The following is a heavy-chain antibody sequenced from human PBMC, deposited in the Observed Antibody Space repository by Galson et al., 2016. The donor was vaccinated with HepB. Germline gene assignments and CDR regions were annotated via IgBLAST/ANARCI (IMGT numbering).Heavy chain of an antibody. Sequence: CAISGDSVSSDGATWNWIRQSPSRGLEWLGGTYYRSKWHNDYALSVKSRISINADTSKNQISLQLNSVSPEDTAVYYCARVPLLFVDAVGYDAFDIWGQGTLVTVSS. D-gene: IGHD3-22*01. J-gene: IGHJ3*02. CDR1: GDSVSSDGAT. CDR2: TYYRSKWHN. CDR3: ARVPLLFVDAVGYDAFDI. V-gene: IGHV6-1*01.